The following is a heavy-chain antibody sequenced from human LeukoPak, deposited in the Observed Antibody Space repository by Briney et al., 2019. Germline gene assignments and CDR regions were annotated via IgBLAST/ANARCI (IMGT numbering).Heavy chain of an antibody. D-gene: IGHD3-22*01. Sequence: SETLSLTCTVSGGSISRYSWSWIRQPPGKGLEWIGYVYYSGSTNYNPSLKSRVTISVDTSKNQFSLKLSSVTAADTAVYFCASGYYDSSGYSDYWGQGTLVTVSS. V-gene: IGHV4-59*01. CDR2: VYYSGST. J-gene: IGHJ4*02. CDR1: GGSISRYS. CDR3: ASGYYDSSGYSDY.